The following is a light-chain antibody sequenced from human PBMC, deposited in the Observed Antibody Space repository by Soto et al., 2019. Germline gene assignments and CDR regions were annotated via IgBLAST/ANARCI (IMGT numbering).Light chain of an antibody. CDR2: DAS. CDR1: QSVSSY. V-gene: IGKV3-11*01. CDR3: QQRSNWPPVT. J-gene: IGKJ4*01. Sequence: EIVLTQSPATLSLSPGERATLSCRASQSVSSYLAWYQQKPGQAPRLLIYDASNRATGIPARFSGSGSGTDFTLTISSLDPEDFAIYYCQQRSNWPPVTFGGGTKVAIK.